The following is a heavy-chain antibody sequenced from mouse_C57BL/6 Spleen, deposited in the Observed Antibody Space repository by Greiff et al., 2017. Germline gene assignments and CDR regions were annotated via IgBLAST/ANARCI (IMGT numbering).Heavy chain of an antibody. J-gene: IGHJ4*01. V-gene: IGHV5-6*01. CDR3: ARHTYYDYERNYAMDY. CDR1: GFTFSSYG. Sequence: EVQLVESGGDLVKPGGSLKLSCAASGFTFSSYGMSWVRQTPDKRLEWVATISSGGSYTYYPDSVKGRFTISRDNAKNTLYLQMSSLKSEDTAMYYCARHTYYDYERNYAMDYWGQGTSVTVSS. D-gene: IGHD2-4*01. CDR2: ISSGGSYT.